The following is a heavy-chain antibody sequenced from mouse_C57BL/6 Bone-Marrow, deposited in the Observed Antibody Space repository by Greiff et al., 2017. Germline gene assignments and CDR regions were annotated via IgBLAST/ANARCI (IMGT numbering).Heavy chain of an antibody. CDR2: IYPGSGNT. J-gene: IGHJ1*03. Sequence: VQLQESGAELVRPGASVKLSCKASGYTFTDYYINWVKQRPGQGLEWIARIYPGSGNTYYNEKFKGKATLTAEKSSSTAYMQLSSLTSEDSAVYFCGREETTVVAYWYFDVWGTGTTVTVSS. V-gene: IGHV1-76*01. CDR3: GREETTVVAYWYFDV. CDR1: GYTFTDYY. D-gene: IGHD1-1*01.